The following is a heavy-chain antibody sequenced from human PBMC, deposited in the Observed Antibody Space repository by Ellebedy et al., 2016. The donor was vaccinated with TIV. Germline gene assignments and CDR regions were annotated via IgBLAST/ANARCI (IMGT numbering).Heavy chain of an antibody. CDR2: TNTRSTYM. D-gene: IGHD1-26*01. V-gene: IGHV3-21*01. CDR1: GFTFTNYI. CDR3: ARDRGGSSLDS. Sequence: GGSLRLXCDASGFTFTNYIMNWVRQAPGKGLEWVSSTNTRSTYMYYADSIKGRFAISRDNAKNSLYLQMNSLRAEDTAVYYCARDRGGSSLDSWGQGTLVTVSS. J-gene: IGHJ4*02.